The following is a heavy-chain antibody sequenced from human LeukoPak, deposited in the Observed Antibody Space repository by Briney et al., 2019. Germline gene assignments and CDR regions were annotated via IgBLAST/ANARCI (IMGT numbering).Heavy chain of an antibody. CDR1: GGSISSYY. V-gene: IGHV4-59*01. Sequence: SETLSLTCTVSGGSISSYYWSWIRQPPGKGLEGIGYIYYSGSTNYNPSLRSRVTISVDTSKNQFSLKLSSVTAADTAVYYCARGNSITIFGVAGSRFDYWGQGTLVTVSS. CDR2: IYYSGST. D-gene: IGHD3-3*01. CDR3: ARGNSITIFGVAGSRFDY. J-gene: IGHJ4*02.